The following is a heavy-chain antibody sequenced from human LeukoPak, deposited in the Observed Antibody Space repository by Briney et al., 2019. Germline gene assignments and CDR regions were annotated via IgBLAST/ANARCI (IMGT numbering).Heavy chain of an antibody. CDR3: ARHSIGATTDFDY. CDR2: IYYSGST. V-gene: IGHV4-39*01. J-gene: IGHJ4*02. D-gene: IGHD1-26*01. CDR1: GGSISSSSYY. Sequence: SETLSLTCTVSGGSISSSSYYWGWIRQPPGKGLEWIGSIYYSGSTYYNPSLKSRLTISVDTSKNQFSLKLSSVTAADTAVYYCARHSIGATTDFDYWGQGTLVTVSS.